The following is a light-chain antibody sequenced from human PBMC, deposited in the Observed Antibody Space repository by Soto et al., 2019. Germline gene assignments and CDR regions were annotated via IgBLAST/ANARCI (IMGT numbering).Light chain of an antibody. Sequence: IHMNQGRPSLSKSVEDRVTITCRASQSISSWLAWYQQKPGKAPKLLIYDASSLESGVPSRFSGSGSGTEFTLTISSLQPDDFATYYCQQYNSYPTFGQGTKVDIK. CDR2: DAS. CDR3: QQYNSYPT. J-gene: IGKJ1*01. V-gene: IGKV1-5*01. CDR1: QSISSW.